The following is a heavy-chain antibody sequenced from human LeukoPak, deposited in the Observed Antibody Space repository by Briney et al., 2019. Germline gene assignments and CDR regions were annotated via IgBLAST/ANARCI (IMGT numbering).Heavy chain of an antibody. J-gene: IGHJ4*02. CDR3: ARGAAGTYY. D-gene: IGHD6-13*01. CDR1: GFTFSSYA. CDR2: ISAGGGNT. V-gene: IGHV3-23*01. Sequence: PGGSLRLSCAASGFTFSSYAMSWVRQAPGKGLEWVSGISAGGGNTYYADSVKGRFTISRDNSKNTLHLQMNSLRAEDTAVYYCARGAAGTYYWGQGTLVTVSS.